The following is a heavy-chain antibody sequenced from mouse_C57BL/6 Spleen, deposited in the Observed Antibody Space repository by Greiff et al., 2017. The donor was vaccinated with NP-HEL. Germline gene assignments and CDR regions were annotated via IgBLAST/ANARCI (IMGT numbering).Heavy chain of an antibody. CDR1: GYTFTSYW. CDR3: ARQRGGYALYFDV. J-gene: IGHJ1*03. Sequence: VQLQQSGAELAKPGASVKLSCKASGYTFTSYWMHWVKQRPGQGLEWIGYINPSSGYTKYNQKFKDKATLTADKSSSTAYMQLSSLTYEDSAVYDCARQRGGYALYFDVWGTGTTVTVSS. V-gene: IGHV1-7*01. D-gene: IGHD2-2*01. CDR2: INPSSGYT.